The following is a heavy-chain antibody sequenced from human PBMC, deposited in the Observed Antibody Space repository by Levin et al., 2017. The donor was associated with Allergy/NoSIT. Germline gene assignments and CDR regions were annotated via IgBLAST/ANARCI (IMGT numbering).Heavy chain of an antibody. CDR3: ARGGVWWLPRDY. D-gene: IGHD2-15*01. V-gene: IGHV4-59*01. J-gene: IGHJ4*02. CDR1: GGSMTNYY. Sequence: SETLTLTCTVSGGSMTNYYWNWIRQPPGKGLEWIGYIFYSGSTNYNPSLESRVTISVDTSKNQFSLRLSSVTAADTAIYYCARGGVWWLPRDYWGQGILVTVSS. CDR2: IFYSGST.